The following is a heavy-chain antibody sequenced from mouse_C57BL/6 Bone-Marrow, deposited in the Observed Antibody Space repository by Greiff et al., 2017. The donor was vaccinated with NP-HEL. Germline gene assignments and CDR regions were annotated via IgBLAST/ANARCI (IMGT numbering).Heavy chain of an antibody. CDR3: IRYYYGSSP. CDR1: EYEFPSHD. J-gene: IGHJ3*01. D-gene: IGHD1-1*01. V-gene: IGHV5-2*01. CDR2: INSDGGST. Sequence: EVQVVESGGGLVQPGESLKLSCESNEYEFPSHDMSWVRKTPEKRLELVAAINSDGGSTYYPDTMERRFIISRDNTKKTLYLQMGSVRSEDTALYPGIRYYYGSSPWGQGTLVTVAA.